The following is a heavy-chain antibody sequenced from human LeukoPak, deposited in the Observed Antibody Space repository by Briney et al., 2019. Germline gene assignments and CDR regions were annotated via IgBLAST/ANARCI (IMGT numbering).Heavy chain of an antibody. V-gene: IGHV5-51*01. CDR3: ARQPGLRREFDY. D-gene: IGHD5-12*01. J-gene: IGHJ4*02. CDR1: GYSFPSYW. CDR2: IYPGDSDT. Sequence: GESLKISCKGSGYSFPSYWIAWVRQMPGKGLEWMGTIYPGDSDTRYSPSFQGQATISADKSINTAYLQWSSLKASDTAMYYCARQPGLRREFDYWGQGTLVTVSS.